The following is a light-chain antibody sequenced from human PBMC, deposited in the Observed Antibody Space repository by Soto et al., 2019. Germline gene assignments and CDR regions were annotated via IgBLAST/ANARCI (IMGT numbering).Light chain of an antibody. Sequence: DIQLTQSPSTLSASVGERVTITCRAIQTVNTWLAWYQHKPGKAPKLLIYDAYVLETGVPSRFSGFSSGTEFPLTISCLQPDDFATYVCQQCNSYSPEGFTFGGGTKVEI. CDR2: DAY. CDR3: QQCNSYSPEGFT. CDR1: QTVNTW. J-gene: IGKJ4*01. V-gene: IGKV1-5*01.